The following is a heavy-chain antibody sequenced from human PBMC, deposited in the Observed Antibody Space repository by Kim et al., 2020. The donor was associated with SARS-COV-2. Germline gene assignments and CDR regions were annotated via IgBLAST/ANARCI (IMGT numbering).Heavy chain of an antibody. Sequence: YYAASVKGRFTNSRDNTKNTLYLQMNSLRAEDTAVYYCAKDLGAAAGTVNWGQGTMVTVSS. J-gene: IGHJ3*01. V-gene: IGHV3-23*01. CDR3: AKDLGAAAGTVN. D-gene: IGHD6-13*01.